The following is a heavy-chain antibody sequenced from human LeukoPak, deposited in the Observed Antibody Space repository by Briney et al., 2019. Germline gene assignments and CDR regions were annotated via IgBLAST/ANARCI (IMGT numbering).Heavy chain of an antibody. D-gene: IGHD1-1*01. CDR1: GFTFSTYW. CDR3: AREQVDNWNAPDV. J-gene: IGHJ6*04. V-gene: IGHV3-7*01. Sequence: GGSLRLSCAASGFTFSTYWMSWVRQAPGKGLEWVANIKQDGSEKYYVDSVKGRFTISRDNAKNTLYLQMDSLRAEDTAVYYCAREQVDNWNAPDVWGKGTTVTISS. CDR2: IKQDGSEK.